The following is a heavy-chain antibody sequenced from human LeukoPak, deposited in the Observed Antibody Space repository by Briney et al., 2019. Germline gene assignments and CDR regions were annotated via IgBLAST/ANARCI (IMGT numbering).Heavy chain of an antibody. Sequence: TGGSLRLACAASGFTFSNYAMSWVRQAPGKGLEWVSSISGSGGSTYYADSVKGRFTISRDSSKNTLYLQMNSLRAEDTAVYYCAKDDHGGSGWRDYSDCWGQGSLVSVSS. J-gene: IGHJ4*02. CDR3: AKDDHGGSGWRDYSDC. CDR2: ISGSGGST. D-gene: IGHD6-19*01. V-gene: IGHV3-23*01. CDR1: GFTFSNYA.